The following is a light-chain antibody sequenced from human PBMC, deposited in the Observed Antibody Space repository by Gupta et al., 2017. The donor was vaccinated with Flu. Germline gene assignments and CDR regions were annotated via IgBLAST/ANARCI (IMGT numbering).Light chain of an antibody. CDR2: ELS. J-gene: IGLJ3*02. Sequence: QSALPQPASVSGSPGQSITISCTGTSSDVGAYNFVSWYQQHPGKAPQLMMYELSNRPSGVSMRFSGSKSGNTASLTISGLQAEDEADYYCSSFTTSNTGVFGGGTKLTVL. CDR3: SSFTTSNTGV. CDR1: SSDVGAYNF. V-gene: IGLV2-14*01.